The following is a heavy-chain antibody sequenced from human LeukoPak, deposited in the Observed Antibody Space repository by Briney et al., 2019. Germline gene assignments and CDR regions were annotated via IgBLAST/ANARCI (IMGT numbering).Heavy chain of an antibody. V-gene: IGHV4-59*01. D-gene: IGHD4-23*01. CDR2: IYYSGST. J-gene: IGHJ6*02. CDR3: ARGTHRTVVIGYYYGMDV. Sequence: SETLSLTCTVSGGSISSYYWSWVRQPPGKGLEWIGDIYYSGSTNYNPSLKSRVTISVDTSKDQFSLKLSSVTAADTAVYYCARGTHRTVVIGYYYGMDVRGQGTTVTVSS. CDR1: GGSISSYY.